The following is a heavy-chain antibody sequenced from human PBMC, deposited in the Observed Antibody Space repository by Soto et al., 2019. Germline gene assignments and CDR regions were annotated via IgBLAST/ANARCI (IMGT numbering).Heavy chain of an antibody. CDR1: GGSISSGGYY. CDR2: IYYSGST. D-gene: IGHD2-2*01. Sequence: SETLSLTCTVSGGSISSGGYYWSWIRQHPGKGLEWIGYIYYSGSTYYNPSLKSRVTISVDTSKNQFSLKLSSVTAADTAVYYCARETTAVPAAMRLNRRYYYYMDVWGKGTTVTVSS. CDR3: ARETTAVPAAMRLNRRYYYYMDV. J-gene: IGHJ6*03. V-gene: IGHV4-31*03.